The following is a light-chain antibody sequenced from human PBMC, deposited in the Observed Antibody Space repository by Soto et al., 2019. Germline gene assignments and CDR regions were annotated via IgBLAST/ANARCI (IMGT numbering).Light chain of an antibody. CDR1: QSVSSN. V-gene: IGKV3-15*01. CDR2: GAS. J-gene: IGKJ1*01. CDR3: QQYYRWPQT. Sequence: EIVMTQSPATLSLSPGEIATLSGRASQSVSSNLAWYQQKPGQAPRLLIYGASTRATGIPARFSGSGSGTEFTLTISSLQSEDFAVYYCQQYYRWPQTFGQGTKVDI.